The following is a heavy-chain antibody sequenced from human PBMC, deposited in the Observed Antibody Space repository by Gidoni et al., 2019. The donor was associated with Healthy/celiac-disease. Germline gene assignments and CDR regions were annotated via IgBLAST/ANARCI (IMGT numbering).Heavy chain of an antibody. CDR1: GSRVTSDW. D-gene: IGHD3-10*01. CDR3: AALGWFGESSKPVYYYYGMDV. J-gene: IGHJ6*04. V-gene: IGHV5-10-1*03. CDR2: IDPSDSDT. Sequence: DVQLVQSAAVVKQPGESVRISCKGSGSRVTSDWISWVRQMLGKGLEWMGMIDPSDSDTNYSPAVQGHGTISADRSICTAYLQWSSLKASDTAMYYCAALGWFGESSKPVYYYYGMDVWGKGTTVTVSS.